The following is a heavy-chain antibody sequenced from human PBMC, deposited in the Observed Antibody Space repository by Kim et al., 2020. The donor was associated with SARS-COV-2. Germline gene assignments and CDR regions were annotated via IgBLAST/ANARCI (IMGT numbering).Heavy chain of an antibody. D-gene: IGHD4-4*01. Sequence: GGSLRLSCAASGFTFSSYGMHWVRQAPGKGLEWVAVISYDGSNKYYADSVKGRFTISRDNSKNTLYLQMSSLRAEDTAVYYCATPRIQYSNYGCLDYWGQGTLVTVSS. J-gene: IGHJ4*02. V-gene: IGHV3-30*03. CDR3: ATPRIQYSNYGCLDY. CDR1: GFTFSSYG. CDR2: ISYDGSNK.